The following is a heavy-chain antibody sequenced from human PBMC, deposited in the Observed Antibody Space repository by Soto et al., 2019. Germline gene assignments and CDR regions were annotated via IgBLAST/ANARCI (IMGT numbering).Heavy chain of an antibody. V-gene: IGHV4-31*02. J-gene: IGHJ3*02. Sequence: SETLSLTCTVSGGSISSGDYYWSWIRQHPGKGLEWIGYIYYSGSTYYNPSLKSRVTISVDTSKNQFSLKLSSVTAADTAVYYCARGDTNYDYIWGSNPFDIWGQGTMVTVSS. CDR2: IYYSGST. D-gene: IGHD3-16*01. CDR3: ARGDTNYDYIWGSNPFDI. CDR1: GGSISSGDYY.